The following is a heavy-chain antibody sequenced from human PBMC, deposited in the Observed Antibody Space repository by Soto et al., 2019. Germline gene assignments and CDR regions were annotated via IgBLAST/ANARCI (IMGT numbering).Heavy chain of an antibody. CDR1: GGSMSSYY. V-gene: IGHV4-59*12. D-gene: IGHD2-2*01. CDR2: ISNSGST. J-gene: IGHJ6*03. Sequence: SETLSLTCSVSGGSMSSYYWSWIRQSPGKGLEWIGYISNSGSTNYNPSLKSRVTMSVDTSKNQFSLKLSSVTAADTAVYYCARGEYQLLSYYYYMDVWGKGTTVTVSS. CDR3: ARGEYQLLSYYYYMDV.